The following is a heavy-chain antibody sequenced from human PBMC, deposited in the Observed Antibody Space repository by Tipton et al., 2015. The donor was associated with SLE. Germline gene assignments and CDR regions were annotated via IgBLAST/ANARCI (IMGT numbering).Heavy chain of an antibody. V-gene: IGHV4-59*12. Sequence: TLSLTCNVSGGSIRGYFWSWIRQPPGKGLEWIAYISYTGTADYSPSLKSRVTISVDTSKNQFSLKLSSVTAADSALYYCLGYCSSTACRSTYQYFYMDVWCKVTTVTVSS. CDR1: GGSIRGYF. D-gene: IGHD2-2*03. CDR3: LGYCSSTACRSTYQYFYMDV. J-gene: IGHJ6*03. CDR2: ISYTGTA.